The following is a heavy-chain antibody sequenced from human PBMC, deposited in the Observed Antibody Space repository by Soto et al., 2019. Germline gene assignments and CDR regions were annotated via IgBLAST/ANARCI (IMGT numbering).Heavy chain of an antibody. CDR1: GFTFSTYP. Sequence: QVQLVESGGGVVQPGRSLRLSCAASGFTFSTYPMHWVRQAPGKGLEWVSIISYDGSNTYYADSVKGRFTISRDNSKNTLYLQMNSLRPEDTAVYYCARDSYSSSSWELDYWVQGTLVTVSS. D-gene: IGHD6-6*01. CDR2: ISYDGSNT. J-gene: IGHJ4*02. V-gene: IGHV3-30-3*01. CDR3: ARDSYSSSSWELDY.